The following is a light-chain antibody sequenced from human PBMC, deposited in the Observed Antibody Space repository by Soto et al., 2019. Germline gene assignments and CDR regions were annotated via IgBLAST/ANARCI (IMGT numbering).Light chain of an antibody. CDR1: QSISTY. CDR2: AAS. V-gene: IGKV1-39*01. J-gene: IGKJ2*01. CDR3: QQSYSVPYT. Sequence: DIQMTQSPFSLSESVGDRVTITCRASQSISTYLNWYQHKPGQAPKVLVYAASTLQSGVPLRFSGSRSGADFTPTISSLQPEDFATYYCQQSYSVPYTFGQGTKLDIK.